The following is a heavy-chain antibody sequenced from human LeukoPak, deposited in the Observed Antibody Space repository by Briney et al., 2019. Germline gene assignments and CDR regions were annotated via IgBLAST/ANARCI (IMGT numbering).Heavy chain of an antibody. D-gene: IGHD3-9*01. CDR1: GFTFSSYW. CDR2: INQDGSEK. J-gene: IGHJ5*02. CDR3: ARSRYFDWFGFDP. V-gene: IGHV3-7*01. Sequence: GGSLRLSCVASGFTFSSYWMSWVRQAPGKGLEWVANINQDGSEKSDVDSVKGRFTISRDNAKNSLYLQMNSLRAEDTAVYYCARSRYFDWFGFDPWGQGTLVTVSS.